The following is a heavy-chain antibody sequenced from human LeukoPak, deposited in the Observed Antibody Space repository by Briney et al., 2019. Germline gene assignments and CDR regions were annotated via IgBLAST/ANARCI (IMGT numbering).Heavy chain of an antibody. CDR1: GYTFTSYG. Sequence: ASVKDSCKASGYTFTSYGLSWVRQAFGQGLEWMGWISAYNGNTNYAQKLRGRVTMTTDTSTSTAYMELRSLRSDDTAVYYCARDRTFTIFYHYPDYYYYGMDVWGQGTTVTVSS. CDR2: ISAYNGNT. V-gene: IGHV1-18*01. J-gene: IGHJ6*02. CDR3: ARDRTFTIFYHYPDYYYYGMDV. D-gene: IGHD3-9*01.